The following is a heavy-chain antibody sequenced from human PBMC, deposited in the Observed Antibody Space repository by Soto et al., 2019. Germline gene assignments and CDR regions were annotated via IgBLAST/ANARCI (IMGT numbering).Heavy chain of an antibody. CDR1: GGSFSGYY. Sequence: PSETLSLTCAVYGGSFSGYYWSWIRQPPGKGLEWIGEINHSGSTNYNPSLKSRVTISVDTSKNQFSLKLSSVTAADTAVYYCAICSVIARVTNYNFYYRAQRTLVTVSS. CDR2: INHSGST. CDR3: AICSVIARVTNYNFYY. D-gene: IGHD4-17*01. J-gene: IGHJ4*02. V-gene: IGHV4-34*01.